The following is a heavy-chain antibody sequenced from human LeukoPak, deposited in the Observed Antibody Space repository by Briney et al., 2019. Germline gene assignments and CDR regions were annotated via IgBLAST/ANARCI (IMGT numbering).Heavy chain of an antibody. D-gene: IGHD3-22*01. J-gene: IGHJ4*02. CDR1: GGSFSNYA. V-gene: IGHV1-69*13. Sequence: SVKVSCKASGGSFSNYAISWVRQAPGQGLQWMGGIIPIFGTPNYAQKFQGRVTITADESTSTAYMELSSLRSEVTAVYYCARDRYYDSGGYFSAEDFDYWGQGTLVTVSS. CDR2: IIPIFGTP. CDR3: ARDRYYDSGGYFSAEDFDY.